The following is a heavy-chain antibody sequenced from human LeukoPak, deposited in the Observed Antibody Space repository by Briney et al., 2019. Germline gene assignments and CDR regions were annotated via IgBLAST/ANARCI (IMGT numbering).Heavy chain of an antibody. CDR1: GFTFNNYA. Sequence: PGGSLRLSCAASGFTFNNYAMNWVRQAPGRGLEWVSGIDNGGYGTYHADSVRGRFTISRDNSKNTLYLQMNSLRAEDTAVYYCARGDFWSGYYTGLYWGQGTLVTVSS. D-gene: IGHD3-3*01. J-gene: IGHJ4*02. V-gene: IGHV3-23*01. CDR2: IDNGGYGT. CDR3: ARGDFWSGYYTGLY.